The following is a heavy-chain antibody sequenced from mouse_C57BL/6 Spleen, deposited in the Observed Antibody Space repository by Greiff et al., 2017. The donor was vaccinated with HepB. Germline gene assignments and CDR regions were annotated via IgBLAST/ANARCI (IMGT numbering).Heavy chain of an antibody. Sequence: VQLQQSGGGLVKPGGSLKLSCAASGFTFSDYGMHWVRQAPEKGLEWVAYISSGSSTIYYADTVKGRFTISRDNAKNTLFLQMTSLRSEDTAMYYCARGESNYAFAYWGQGTLVTVSA. D-gene: IGHD2-5*01. CDR1: GFTFSDYG. CDR2: ISSGSSTI. V-gene: IGHV5-17*01. CDR3: ARGESNYAFAY. J-gene: IGHJ3*01.